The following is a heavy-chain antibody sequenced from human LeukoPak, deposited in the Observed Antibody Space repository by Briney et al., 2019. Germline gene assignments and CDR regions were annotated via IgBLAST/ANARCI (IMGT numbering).Heavy chain of an antibody. CDR1: GFTFSSYS. Sequence: GGSLRLSCAASGFTFSSYSMNWVRQAPGKGLEWVSSISSSSSYIYYADSVKGRFTISRDNAKNSLYLQTNSLRAEDTAVYYCAKSGQQLALLDWGQGTLVTVSS. V-gene: IGHV3-21*01. CDR2: ISSSSSYI. J-gene: IGHJ4*02. CDR3: AKSGQQLALLD. D-gene: IGHD6-13*01.